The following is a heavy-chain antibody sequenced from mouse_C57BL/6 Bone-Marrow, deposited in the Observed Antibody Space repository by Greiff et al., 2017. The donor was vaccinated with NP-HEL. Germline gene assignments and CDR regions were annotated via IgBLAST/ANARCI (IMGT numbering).Heavy chain of an antibody. D-gene: IGHD1-1*01. J-gene: IGHJ4*01. CDR2: IDPNSGGT. V-gene: IGHV1-72*01. Sequence: QVQLQQSGAELVKPGASVKLSCKASGYTFTSSWMHWVKQRPGRGLEWIGRIDPNSGGTKYNEKFKSKATLTVDNPSSTAYMQLSSLTSEDSAENYSARHGRSYHAMEYWGQGTTVTVST. CDR1: GYTFTSSW. CDR3: ARHGRSYHAMEY.